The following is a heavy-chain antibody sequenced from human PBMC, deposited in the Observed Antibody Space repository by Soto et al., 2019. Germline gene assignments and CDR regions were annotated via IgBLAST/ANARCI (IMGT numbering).Heavy chain of an antibody. CDR1: GYTFTSYD. Sequence: ASVKVSCKASGYTFTSYDINWLRQATGHGLEWMGWMNPNSGNTGYAQKFQGRVTMTRNTSISTAYMELSSLRSEDTAVYYCARVGYYYDSSGYYLSFDYWGQGTLVTVSS. V-gene: IGHV1-8*01. CDR2: MNPNSGNT. J-gene: IGHJ4*02. CDR3: ARVGYYYDSSGYYLSFDY. D-gene: IGHD3-22*01.